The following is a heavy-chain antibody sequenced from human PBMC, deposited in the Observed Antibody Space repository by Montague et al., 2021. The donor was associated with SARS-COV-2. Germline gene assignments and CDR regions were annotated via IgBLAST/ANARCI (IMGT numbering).Heavy chain of an antibody. CDR1: GGSISSYY. J-gene: IGHJ3*02. CDR3: ARGSGWMGNAFDI. CDR2: IYYSGST. Sequence: SETLSLTCTASGGSISSYYWSWIRQPSGKGLEWIGYIYYSGSTNYNPSLKSRVTISVDTSKNQFSLKLSSVTAADTAVYYCARGSGWMGNAFDIWGQGTMVTVSS. V-gene: IGHV4-59*01. D-gene: IGHD6-19*01.